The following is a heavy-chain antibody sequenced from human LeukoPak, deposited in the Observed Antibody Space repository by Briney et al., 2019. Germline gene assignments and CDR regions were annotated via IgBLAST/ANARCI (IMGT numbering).Heavy chain of an antibody. J-gene: IGHJ6*03. CDR2: ISSSSSYI. V-gene: IGHV3-21*04. CDR1: GFTFSSYS. Sequence: GGSLRLSCAASGFTFSSYSMNWVRQAPGKGLEWVSSISSSSSYIYYADSVKGRFTISRDNSKNTLYLQMNSLRAEDTAVYYCAKHSGGSGSYYNPYYYYYMDVWGKGTTVTVSS. D-gene: IGHD3-10*01. CDR3: AKHSGGSGSYYNPYYYYYMDV.